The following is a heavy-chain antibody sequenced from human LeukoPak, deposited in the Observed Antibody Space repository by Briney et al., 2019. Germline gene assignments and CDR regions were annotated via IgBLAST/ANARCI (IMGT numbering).Heavy chain of an antibody. Sequence: SETLSLTCAVYGGSFSGYYWSWIRQPPGKGLEWIGEINHSGSTNYNPSLKSRVTISVDTSKNQFSLKLSSVTAADTAVYYCARGPRSVRPVGFDYWGQGTLVTVSS. D-gene: IGHD3-22*01. CDR2: INHSGST. V-gene: IGHV4-34*01. J-gene: IGHJ4*02. CDR1: GGSFSGYY. CDR3: ARGPRSVRPVGFDY.